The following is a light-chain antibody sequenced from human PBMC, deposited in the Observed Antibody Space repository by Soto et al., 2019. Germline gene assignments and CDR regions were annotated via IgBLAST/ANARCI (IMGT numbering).Light chain of an antibody. CDR2: DAS. J-gene: IGKJ2*01. CDR1: QSISSW. V-gene: IGKV1-5*01. Sequence: IQMTQSPSTLSASVGDRVTITCRASQSISSWLAWYQQKPGKAPKLLIYDASSLESGVPSRFSGSGSGTEFTLTISSLQPDDFATYYCQQYNSYPMYTFGQGTKVDI. CDR3: QQYNSYPMYT.